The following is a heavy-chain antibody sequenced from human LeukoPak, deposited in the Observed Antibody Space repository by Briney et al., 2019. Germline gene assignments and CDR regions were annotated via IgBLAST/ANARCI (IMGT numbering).Heavy chain of an antibody. CDR1: GYTFTGYY. CDR3: ARDFVGSGWPYYYYMDV. CDR2: INPNSGGT. J-gene: IGHJ6*03. V-gene: IGHV1-2*02. Sequence: ASVKVSCKASGYTFTGYYMHWVRQAPGQGLEWMGWINPNSGGTKYAQKFQGRVTMTRDTSISTANMELSRLRSDDTAVYYCARDFVGSGWPYYYYMDVWGKGTTVTVSS. D-gene: IGHD6-19*01.